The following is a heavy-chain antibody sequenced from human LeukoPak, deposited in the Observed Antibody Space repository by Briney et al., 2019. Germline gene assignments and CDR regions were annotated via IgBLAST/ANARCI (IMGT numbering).Heavy chain of an antibody. CDR2: INPSGGST. Sequence: ASVKVSCKASGYTFTSYGISWVRQAPGQGLEWMGIINPSGGSTSYAQKFQGRVTMTRDTSTSTVYMELSSLRSEDTAVYYCAREQVAVAGTMDYRGQGTLVTVSS. D-gene: IGHD6-19*01. J-gene: IGHJ4*02. CDR3: AREQVAVAGTMDY. CDR1: GYTFTSYG. V-gene: IGHV1-46*01.